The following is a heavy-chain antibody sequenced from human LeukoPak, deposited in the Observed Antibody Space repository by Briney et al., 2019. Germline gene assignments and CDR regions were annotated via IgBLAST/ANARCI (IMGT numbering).Heavy chain of an antibody. CDR3: AKDDSMTLDHFDY. J-gene: IGHJ4*02. CDR2: INHSSGHK. V-gene: IGHV3-23*01. CDR1: AFTFNNFA. Sequence: GGSLRLSCAASAFTFNNFAMSWVRQAPGKGLEWVSGINHSSGHKYYADSGKGRFTISRDSSKYTLYLQMNSLRAEDTAVYYCAKDDSMTLDHFDYWGQGTLVSVSS. D-gene: IGHD4-11*01.